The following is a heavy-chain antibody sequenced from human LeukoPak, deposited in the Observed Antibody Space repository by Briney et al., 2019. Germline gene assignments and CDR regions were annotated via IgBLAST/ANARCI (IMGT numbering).Heavy chain of an antibody. CDR3: ARGTGGYQLLLYY. D-gene: IGHD2-2*01. CDR1: GGSFSGYY. CDR2: INHSGST. Sequence: SETLSLTCAVYGGSFSGYYWSWIRQPPGKGLEWIGEINHSGSTDYKPSLKSRVTISVDTSKNQFSLKLSSVTAADTAVYYCARGTGGYQLLLYYWGQGTLVTVSS. V-gene: IGHV4-34*01. J-gene: IGHJ4*02.